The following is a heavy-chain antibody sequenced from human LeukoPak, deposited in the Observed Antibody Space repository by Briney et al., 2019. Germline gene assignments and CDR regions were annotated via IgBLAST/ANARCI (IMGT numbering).Heavy chain of an antibody. Sequence: PGGSLRLSCAASGFTVSSNYAMTWVRQAPGRGLEWVSAIFHSGDSTFYADSVKGRFTVSRDNSQNTLYLQMNSLRAEDTAVYYCARGGDGNYYGRPEAFDIWGQGTMVTVSS. J-gene: IGHJ3*02. CDR2: IFHSGDST. CDR1: GFTVSSNYA. V-gene: IGHV3-23*01. CDR3: ARGGDGNYYGRPEAFDI. D-gene: IGHD1-26*01.